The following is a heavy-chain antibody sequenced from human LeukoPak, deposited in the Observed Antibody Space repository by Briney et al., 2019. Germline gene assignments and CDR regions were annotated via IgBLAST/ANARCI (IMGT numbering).Heavy chain of an antibody. CDR1: DYSISGGYY. J-gene: IGHJ4*02. CDR2: IYHSGST. CDR3: ARHEQGYCTSSSCRGSDY. V-gene: IGHV4-38-2*01. Sequence: PSETLSLTCVVSDYSISGGYYWGWIRQPPGKGLEWIGSIYHSGSTYYSPSLKSRVTISIDTSKNQFSLKLSSVTAADTAVYYCARHEQGYCTSSSCRGSDYWGQGTLVTVSS. D-gene: IGHD2-2*01.